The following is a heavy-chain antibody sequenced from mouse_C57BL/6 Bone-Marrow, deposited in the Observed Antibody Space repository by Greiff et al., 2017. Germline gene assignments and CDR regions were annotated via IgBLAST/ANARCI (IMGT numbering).Heavy chain of an antibody. D-gene: IGHD2-12*01. V-gene: IGHV14-4*01. CDR1: GFNIKDDY. CDR2: IDPENGDT. Sequence: VQLKESGAELVRPGASVKLSCTASGFNIKDDYMHWVKQRPEQGLEWIGWIDPENGDTEYASKFQGKATITADTSSNTAYLQLSSRTSEDTAFYYYTAISYDLYWYFDVWGKGTTVTVSS. J-gene: IGHJ1*03. CDR3: TAISYDLYWYFDV.